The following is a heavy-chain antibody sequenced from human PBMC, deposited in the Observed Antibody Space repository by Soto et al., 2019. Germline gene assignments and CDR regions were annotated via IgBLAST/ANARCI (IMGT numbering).Heavy chain of an antibody. CDR1: GFTFSSYG. D-gene: IGHD1-26*01. J-gene: IGHJ6*02. Sequence: PGESLKISCAASGFTFSSYGMHWVRQAPGKGLEWVAVISYDGSNKYYADSVKGRFTISRDNSKNTLYLQMNSLRAEDTAVYYCAKRSSQWELLPWDYYYGMDVWGQGTTVTVSS. CDR2: ISYDGSNK. CDR3: AKRSSQWELLPWDYYYGMDV. V-gene: IGHV3-30*18.